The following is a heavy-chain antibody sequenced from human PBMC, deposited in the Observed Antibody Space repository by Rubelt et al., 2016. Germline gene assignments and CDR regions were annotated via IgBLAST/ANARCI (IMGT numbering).Heavy chain of an antibody. D-gene: IGHD2-8*01. CDR1: GVSISPYY. Sequence: QVQLQESGPGLVKASETLSLTCNVSGVSISPYYWSWIRQPPGKGLEWLAHMDVSGSTYNPSLNNRVTMSINTSKNQVSLRVRSVTAADTAVYFCARLPAILKPHWYFDLWGRGTMVTVSS. J-gene: IGHJ2*01. V-gene: IGHV4-4*09. CDR2: MDVSGST. CDR3: ARLPAILKPHWYFDL.